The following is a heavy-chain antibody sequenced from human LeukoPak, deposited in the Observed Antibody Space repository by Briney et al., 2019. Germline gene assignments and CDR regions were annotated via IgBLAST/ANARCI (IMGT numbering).Heavy chain of an antibody. V-gene: IGHV3-30-3*01. D-gene: IGHD1-26*01. J-gene: IGHJ3*02. Sequence: GGSLRLSCAASGFTFRTYAMTWVRQAPGKGLEWVAVISYDGSNKYYADSVKGRFTISRDNSKNTLYLQMNSLRAEDTAVYYCARSTWDDAFDIWGQGTMVTVSS. CDR1: GFTFRTYA. CDR3: ARSTWDDAFDI. CDR2: ISYDGSNK.